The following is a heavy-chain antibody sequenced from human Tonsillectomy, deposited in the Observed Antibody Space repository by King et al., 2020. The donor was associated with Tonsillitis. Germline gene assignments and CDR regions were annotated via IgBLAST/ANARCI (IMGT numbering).Heavy chain of an antibody. Sequence: VQLVESGAEVKKPGSSVKVSCKASGATFRSYAINWVRQAPGQGLEWMGRIIPILGIANYAQKFQGRVTITADKSKGTAYMELSSRRSEDTAVYYCAKSIAAHSDWFDPWGQGTLVTVSS. CDR1: GATFRSYA. D-gene: IGHD6-6*01. V-gene: IGHV1-69*09. J-gene: IGHJ5*02. CDR3: AKSIAAHSDWFDP. CDR2: IIPILGIA.